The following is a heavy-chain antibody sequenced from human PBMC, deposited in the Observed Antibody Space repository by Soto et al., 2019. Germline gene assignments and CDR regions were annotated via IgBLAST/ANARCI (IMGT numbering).Heavy chain of an antibody. D-gene: IGHD2-15*01. J-gene: IGHJ4*02. V-gene: IGHV3-23*01. CDR1: GFTFSSYA. Sequence: GGSLRLSCAASGFTFSSYAMSWVRQAPGKGLEWVSAISGSGGSTYYADSVKGRFTISRDNSKNTLYLQMNSRRAEDTAVYYCAKDPSPGPRGGGSVYYFDYWGQGTLVTVSS. CDR2: ISGSGGST. CDR3: AKDPSPGPRGGGSVYYFDY.